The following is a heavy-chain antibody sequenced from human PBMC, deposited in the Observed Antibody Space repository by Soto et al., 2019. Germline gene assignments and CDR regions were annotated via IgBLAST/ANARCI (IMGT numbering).Heavy chain of an antibody. D-gene: IGHD6-13*01. Sequence: GASVKVSCKVSGYTLTEISMHWVRQAPGKGLEWMGGFDPEDGETIYAQKFQGRVTMTEDTSTDTAYMELSSLRSEDTAVYYCATEVRRSSSWPHHDAFDIWGQGTMVTVSS. CDR1: GYTLTEIS. V-gene: IGHV1-24*01. CDR3: ATEVRRSSSWPHHDAFDI. CDR2: FDPEDGET. J-gene: IGHJ3*02.